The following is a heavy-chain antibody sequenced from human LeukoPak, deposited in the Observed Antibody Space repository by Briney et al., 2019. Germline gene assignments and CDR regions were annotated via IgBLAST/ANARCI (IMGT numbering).Heavy chain of an antibody. CDR2: MYPGDSDT. V-gene: IGHV5-51*01. CDR1: GYSFTNYW. Sequence: GESLKISCKGAGYSFTNYWIGWVRQMPGKGLEWMGIMYPGDSDTRYSPSFQGQVTISADKSISAAYLQWSSLKASDTAMYYCARGYCSGGNCYFFALLIFDSWGQGTLVTVSS. CDR3: ARGYCSGGNCYFFALLIFDS. J-gene: IGHJ4*02. D-gene: IGHD2-15*01.